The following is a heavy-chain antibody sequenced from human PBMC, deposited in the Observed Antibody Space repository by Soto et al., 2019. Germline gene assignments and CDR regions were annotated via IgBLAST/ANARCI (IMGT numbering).Heavy chain of an antibody. CDR2: INHSGST. Sequence: SDTLSLTCAVYGGSFSAYYWSWIRQPPGKGLEWIGEINHSGSTNYNPSLKSRVTISVDTSKNQFSLKVSSVTAADTAVYYCARGQLRSGYVKRPSYFDFCGQGTLVTV. CDR1: GGSFSAYY. J-gene: IGHJ4*02. V-gene: IGHV4-34*01. D-gene: IGHD5-12*01. CDR3: ARGQLRSGYVKRPSYFDF.